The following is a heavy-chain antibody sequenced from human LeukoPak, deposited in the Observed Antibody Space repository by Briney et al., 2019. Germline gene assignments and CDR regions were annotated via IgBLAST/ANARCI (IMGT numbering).Heavy chain of an antibody. Sequence: GESLKISCKGFGYSFSSYWIGWVRQMPGKGLEWMGIIYPGDSHTRYSPSFQGQVTISADKSITTAYLQWSSLKASDTAMYYCARHGIDSNSWYGGHYYYMDVWGKGTTVTVSS. CDR1: GYSFSSYW. CDR2: IYPGDSHT. CDR3: ARHGIDSNSWYGGHYYYMDV. V-gene: IGHV5-51*01. D-gene: IGHD6-13*01. J-gene: IGHJ6*03.